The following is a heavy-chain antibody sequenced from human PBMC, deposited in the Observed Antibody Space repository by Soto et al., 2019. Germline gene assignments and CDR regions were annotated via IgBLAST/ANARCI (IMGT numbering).Heavy chain of an antibody. CDR3: ARGGVYGGGHYYTGMDV. V-gene: IGHV3-23*01. CDR1: GFTLSSYA. J-gene: IGHJ6*02. Sequence: SGWSLRLSCAACGFTLSSYALTWVRQSPGKWLEWVAATNTYDHGPYYVYSVRGRFTISRDNSNNMVYLQTNDLRADDSAVYYCARGGVYGGGHYYTGMDVRGQGTTVTVSS. CDR2: TNTYDHGP. D-gene: IGHD3-3*01.